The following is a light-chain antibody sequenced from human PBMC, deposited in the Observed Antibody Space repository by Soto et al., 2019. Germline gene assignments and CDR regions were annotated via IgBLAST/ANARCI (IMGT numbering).Light chain of an antibody. Sequence: QSVLTQPPSASGTPGQRVTISCSGGATNIGRNHVYWYQQFPGVAPRLLIYRNNQRPSGVPDRISGSKSGTSASLAIRGPRSEDEADYYCATSDGSLRGHVVFGAGTKLTVL. J-gene: IGLJ2*01. CDR1: ATNIGRNH. CDR3: ATSDGSLRGHVV. CDR2: RNN. V-gene: IGLV1-47*01.